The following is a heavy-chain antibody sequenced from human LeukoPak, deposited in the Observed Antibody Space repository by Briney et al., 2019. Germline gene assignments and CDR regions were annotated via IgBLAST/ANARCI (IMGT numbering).Heavy chain of an antibody. Sequence: GGSLRLSCAASGFTVSSNYMRWVRQAPGKGLEWVSVIYSGGSTYYADSVKGRFTISRDNSKNTLYLQMNSLRAEDTAVYYCARDCSSTSCYPYYYGMDVWGQGTTVTVSS. V-gene: IGHV3-53*01. CDR2: IYSGGST. CDR3: ARDCSSTSCYPYYYGMDV. J-gene: IGHJ6*02. D-gene: IGHD2-2*01. CDR1: GFTVSSNY.